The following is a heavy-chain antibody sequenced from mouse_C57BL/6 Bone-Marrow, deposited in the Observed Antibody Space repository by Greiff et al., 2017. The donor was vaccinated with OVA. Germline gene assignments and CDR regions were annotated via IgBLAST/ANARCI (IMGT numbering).Heavy chain of an antibody. J-gene: IGHJ2*01. D-gene: IGHD1-1*01. V-gene: IGHV2-2*01. CDR1: GFSLTSYG. CDR3: ARLGSPYYFDY. CDR2: IWSGGST. Sequence: QVQLQQSGPSLVQPSQSLSITCTVSGFSLTSYGVHWVRQSPGKGLEWLGVIWSGGSTDYNAAFISRLSISKDNSKSQVFFKMNSLQADDTAIYYCARLGSPYYFDYWGQGTTLTVSS.